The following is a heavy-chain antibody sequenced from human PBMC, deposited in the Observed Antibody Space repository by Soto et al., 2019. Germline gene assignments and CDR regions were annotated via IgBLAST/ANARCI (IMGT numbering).Heavy chain of an antibody. D-gene: IGHD6-19*01. Sequence: SETLSLTCTVSGGSISSYYWSWIRQPPGKGLEWIGYIYYSGSTNYNPSLKSRVTISVDTSKNQFSLKLSSVTAADTVVYYCARDGRGYSSGWYYAFDIWGQGTMVTVSS. CDR3: ARDGRGYSSGWYYAFDI. J-gene: IGHJ3*02. CDR1: GGSISSYY. CDR2: IYYSGST. V-gene: IGHV4-59*01.